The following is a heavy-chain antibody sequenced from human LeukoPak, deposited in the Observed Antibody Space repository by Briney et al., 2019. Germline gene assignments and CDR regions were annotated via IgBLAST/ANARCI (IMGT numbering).Heavy chain of an antibody. CDR2: INPSGGTT. V-gene: IGHV1-46*01. J-gene: IGHJ4*02. CDR1: GYTFTSYY. CDR3: ARDLGANPNDY. Sequence: ASVKVSCKASGYTFTSYYIHWVRQAPGQGLEWMGIINPSGGTTGYAQKFQGRVTMTRDTSTSTVYMEMSRLRSEDTAVYYCARDLGANPNDYWGQGTLVTVSS.